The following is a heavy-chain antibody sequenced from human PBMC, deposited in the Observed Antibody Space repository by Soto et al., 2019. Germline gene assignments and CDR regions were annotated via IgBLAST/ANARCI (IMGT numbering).Heavy chain of an antibody. D-gene: IGHD3-22*01. CDR1: GGTFSSYA. CDR3: ARVPKTSPYYYDSSGFDY. Sequence: QVQLVQSGAEVQKPGSSVKVSCKASGGTFSSYAISWVRQAPGQGLEWMGGIIPIFGTANYAQKFQGRVTITADESTSTAYMELSSLRSEDTAVYYCARVPKTSPYYYDSSGFDYWGQGTLVTVSS. CDR2: IIPIFGTA. J-gene: IGHJ4*02. V-gene: IGHV1-69*01.